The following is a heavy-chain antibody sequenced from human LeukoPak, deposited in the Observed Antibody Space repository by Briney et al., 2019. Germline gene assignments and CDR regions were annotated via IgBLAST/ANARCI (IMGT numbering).Heavy chain of an antibody. CDR3: AIRSRGDNDYYFDY. CDR2: IYHSGST. V-gene: IGHV4-39*07. Sequence: SETLSLTCTVSGGSISSSSYYWGWIRQPPGKGLEWIGSIYHSGSTYYNPSLKSRVTIAVETSKNQFSLKLSSVTAADTAVYYCAIRSRGDNDYYFDYWGQGTLVTVSS. J-gene: IGHJ4*02. CDR1: GGSISSSSYY. D-gene: IGHD1-1*01.